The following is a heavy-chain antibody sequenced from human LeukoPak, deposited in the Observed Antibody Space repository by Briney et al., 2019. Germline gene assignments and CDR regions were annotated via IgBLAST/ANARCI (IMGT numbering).Heavy chain of an antibody. CDR2: ISSSSSTI. CDR3: ARETPEYD. CDR1: GFTFSSYS. Sequence: GGSLRLSSAAFGFTFSSYSMNWVRQAPGKGLEWVSYISSSSSTIYYADSVKGRFTISRDNAKNSLYLQVNSLRDEDTAVYYCARETPEYDWGQGTLVTVSS. J-gene: IGHJ4*02. V-gene: IGHV3-48*02. D-gene: IGHD1-14*01.